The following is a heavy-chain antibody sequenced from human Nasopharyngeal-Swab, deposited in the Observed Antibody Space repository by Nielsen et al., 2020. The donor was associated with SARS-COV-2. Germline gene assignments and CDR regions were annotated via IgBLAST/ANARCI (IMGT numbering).Heavy chain of an antibody. V-gene: IGHV3-30*04. J-gene: IGHJ4*02. CDR2: ISYDGSNK. CDR3: ASELAGDGLDY. Sequence: GESLKISCAASGFTFSSNAMHWVRQAPGKGLEWVAVISYDGSNKYYADSVKGRFTISRDNSKNTLYLQMNSLRAEDTAVYYCASELAGDGLDYWGQGTLVTVSS. D-gene: IGHD6-19*01. CDR1: GFTFSSNA.